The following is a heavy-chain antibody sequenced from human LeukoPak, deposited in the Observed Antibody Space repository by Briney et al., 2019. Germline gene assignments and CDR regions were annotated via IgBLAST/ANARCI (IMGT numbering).Heavy chain of an antibody. D-gene: IGHD6-13*01. Sequence: ASVKVSCKASGYTFTGYYMHWVRQAPGQGLEWMGWINPNSGGTNYAQKLQGWVTMTRDTSISTAYMELSRLRSDDTAVYYCARGPPIAAAEIDYWGQGTLVTVSS. CDR1: GYTFTGYY. CDR3: ARGPPIAAAEIDY. J-gene: IGHJ4*02. V-gene: IGHV1-2*04. CDR2: INPNSGGT.